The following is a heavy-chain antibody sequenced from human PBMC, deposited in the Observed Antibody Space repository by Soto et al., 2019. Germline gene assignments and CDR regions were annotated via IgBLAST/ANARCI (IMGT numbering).Heavy chain of an antibody. CDR3: AAEDYYGSGSYAY. D-gene: IGHD3-10*01. Sequence: GASVKVSCKASGFTFTSSAAQWVRQARGQRLEWIGGIVVGSGNKNYDQKFQERVTITRDMSTSTAYMELSSLRSEDTAVYYCAAEDYYGSGSYAYWGQGTLVTVSS. CDR2: IVVGSGNK. J-gene: IGHJ4*02. V-gene: IGHV1-58*01. CDR1: GFTFTSSA.